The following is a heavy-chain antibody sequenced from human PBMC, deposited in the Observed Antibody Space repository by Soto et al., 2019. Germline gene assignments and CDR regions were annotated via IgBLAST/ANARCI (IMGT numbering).Heavy chain of an antibody. D-gene: IGHD6-19*01. Sequence: QVQLVESGGGVVQPGGSLRLSCAASGFPFSNYGMHWVRQAPGKGLEWVAVIWYHGSNKYYADSVKGRFTISRDNSKNTLYLQMHSLRAEDTAVYYCARDRDPGQWLTTNYFDYWGQGTLVTVSS. V-gene: IGHV3-33*01. CDR3: ARDRDPGQWLTTNYFDY. CDR1: GFPFSNYG. CDR2: IWYHGSNK. J-gene: IGHJ4*02.